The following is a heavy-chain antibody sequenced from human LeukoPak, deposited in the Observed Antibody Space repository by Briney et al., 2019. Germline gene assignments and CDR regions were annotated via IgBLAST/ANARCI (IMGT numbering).Heavy chain of an antibody. CDR1: GFTLRSYG. D-gene: IGHD6-6*01. Sequence: GGSLRLSCAASGFTLRSYGMHWVRQAPGKGLEYVAAISSNGGSTDYASSVKGRFTISRDNSKNTLYLQMGSLRAEDMAVYYCARISSSYDYDYWGQGTLVNVSS. V-gene: IGHV3-64*01. CDR3: ARISSSYDYDY. CDR2: ISSNGGST. J-gene: IGHJ4*02.